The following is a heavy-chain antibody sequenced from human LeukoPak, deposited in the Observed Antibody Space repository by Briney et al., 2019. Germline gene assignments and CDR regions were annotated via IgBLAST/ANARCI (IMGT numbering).Heavy chain of an antibody. CDR1: GFTFSDYG. V-gene: IGHV3-30*02. CDR3: FIAAAGVYFDY. Sequence: GGSLRLSCAASGFTFSDYGMVWVRQAPGKGLEWMAFIRFDGSTKYYADSVKGRFTISRDNSKNTLYLQMNSLRAEDTAVYYCFIAAAGVYFDYWGQGTLVTVSS. CDR2: IRFDGSTK. J-gene: IGHJ4*02. D-gene: IGHD6-13*01.